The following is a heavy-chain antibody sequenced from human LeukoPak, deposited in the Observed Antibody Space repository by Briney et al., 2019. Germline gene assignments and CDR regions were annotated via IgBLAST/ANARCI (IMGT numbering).Heavy chain of an antibody. J-gene: IGHJ4*02. CDR1: GYTFTGYY. CDR2: INPNSGGT. CDR3: ARDRSPTMIVGVNPLIDY. D-gene: IGHD3-22*01. V-gene: IGHV1-2*02. Sequence: ASVKVSCKASGYTFTGYYMHWVRQAPGQGLEWMGWINPNSGGTNYAQKFQGRVTMTRDTSISTAYMELSRLRSDDTAVYYCARDRSPTMIVGVNPLIDYWGQGTLVTVSS.